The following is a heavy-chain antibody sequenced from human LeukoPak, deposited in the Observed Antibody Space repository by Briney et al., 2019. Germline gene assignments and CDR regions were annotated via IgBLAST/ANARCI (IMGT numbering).Heavy chain of an antibody. D-gene: IGHD3-3*01. Sequence: GGSLRLSCAASGFTFSSSAMSWVRQAPGKGLEWVSAISGSGGSTYYAASVKGRFTISRDNSKNMLSLQMNSLRAEDTATYYCAKAGRAPTDFWSDYYTYYYAMDVWGQGTTVTVSS. V-gene: IGHV3-23*01. CDR3: AKAGRAPTDFWSDYYTYYYAMDV. CDR1: GFTFSSSA. J-gene: IGHJ6*02. CDR2: ISGSGGST.